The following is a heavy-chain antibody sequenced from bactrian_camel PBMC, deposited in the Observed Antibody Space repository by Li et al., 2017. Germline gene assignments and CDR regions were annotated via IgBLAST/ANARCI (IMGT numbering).Heavy chain of an antibody. CDR1: AFTISRYY. CDR3: TTPGVGYGMGTDFGH. CDR2: IQSDGSNS. Sequence: LVESGGGLVQPGGSLRLSCAASAFTISRYYISWVRQAPGKGLEWVSAIQSDGSNSYYADFAKGRFTISRDNAKENTAYLQMNSLESEDTAVYYCTTPGVGYGMGTDFGHWGQGTQVTVS. D-gene: IGHD1*01. V-gene: IGHV3S6*01. J-gene: IGHJ4*01.